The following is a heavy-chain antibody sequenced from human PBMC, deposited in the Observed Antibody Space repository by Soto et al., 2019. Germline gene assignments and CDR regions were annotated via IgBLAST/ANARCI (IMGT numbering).Heavy chain of an antibody. J-gene: IGHJ2*01. V-gene: IGHV3-7*03. CDR3: AKVIRYCSDGVCWYVDL. Sequence: GGYMRLSCAASGFTFSSYWMSWVRQAPGKGLEWVANIKQDGSEKYHVDSVKGRFTISRDNAKNSLYLQMSSLRAEDTAVYYCAKVIRYCSDGVCWYVDLWGRGTLVTVSS. CDR1: GFTFSSYW. D-gene: IGHD2-8*01. CDR2: IKQDGSEK.